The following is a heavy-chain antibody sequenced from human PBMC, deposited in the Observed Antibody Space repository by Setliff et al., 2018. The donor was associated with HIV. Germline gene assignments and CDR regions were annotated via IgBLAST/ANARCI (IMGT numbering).Heavy chain of an antibody. V-gene: IGHV4-39*01. Sequence: SETLSLTCTVSGGSISSRSYYWGWIRQPPGKGLEWIGYIYYYSGSTYYNPSLKSRVTISVDTSKNQFSLQLSSVTAADTAVYYCARQSTTSRDFDSWGQGTLVTVSS. CDR3: ARQSTTSRDFDS. J-gene: IGHJ4*02. CDR2: IYYYSGST. D-gene: IGHD2-2*01. CDR1: GGSISSRSYY.